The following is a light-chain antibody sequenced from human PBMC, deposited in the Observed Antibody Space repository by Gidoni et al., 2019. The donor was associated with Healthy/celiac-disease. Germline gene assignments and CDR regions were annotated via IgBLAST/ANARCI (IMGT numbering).Light chain of an antibody. V-gene: IGKV3-11*01. CDR2: DAS. J-gene: IGKJ4*01. CDR3: QQRSKWPRT. Sequence: EIVLTQSPATLSFSPGERATRSCRDSQSVSSYLAWYQQKPGQAPRLLIYDASNRATGIPARCSGSGSRTDFTLTISSLEPEDLAVYYCQQRSKWPRTFGGGTKVEIK. CDR1: QSVSSY.